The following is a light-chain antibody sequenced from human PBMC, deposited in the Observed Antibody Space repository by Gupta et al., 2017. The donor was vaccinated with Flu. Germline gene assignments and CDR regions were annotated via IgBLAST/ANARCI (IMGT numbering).Light chain of an antibody. Sequence: PGETAALSFRASQSVTSNLAWSQPSPGQAPMLLIYGASNRAAGTPGRFSASGSGTDFTLTISRLGPEDFAVYYCQQYDDAMTFGQGTKVEI. CDR3: QQYDDAMT. J-gene: IGKJ1*01. V-gene: IGKV3-20*01. CDR1: QSVTSN. CDR2: GAS.